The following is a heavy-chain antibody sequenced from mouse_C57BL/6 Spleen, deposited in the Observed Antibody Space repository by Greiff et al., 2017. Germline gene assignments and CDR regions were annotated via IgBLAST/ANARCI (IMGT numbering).Heavy chain of an antibody. Sequence: VHLVESGAELVRPGTSVKVSCKASGYAFTNYLIEWVKQRPGQGLEWIGVINPGSGGTNYNEKFKGKATLTADKSSSTAYMQLSSLTSEDSAVYFCARYDGYYFFDYWGQGTTLTVSS. J-gene: IGHJ2*01. CDR1: GYAFTNYL. D-gene: IGHD2-3*01. CDR2: INPGSGGT. CDR3: ARYDGYYFFDY. V-gene: IGHV1-54*01.